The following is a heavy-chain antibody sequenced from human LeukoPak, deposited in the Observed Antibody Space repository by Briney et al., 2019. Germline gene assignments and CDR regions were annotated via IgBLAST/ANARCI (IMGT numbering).Heavy chain of an antibody. CDR1: GGSFSGYY. V-gene: IGHV4-34*01. D-gene: IGHD2-2*01. J-gene: IGHJ4*02. CDR3: ARGLRIYCSSTSCSSFDY. CDR2: INHSGST. Sequence: SETLSLTCAVYGGSFSGYYWSWIRQPPGKGLEWIGEINHSGSTNYNPSLKSRVTVSVDTSKNQFSLKLGSVTAADTAVYYCARGLRIYCSSTSCSSFDYWGQGTLVTVPS.